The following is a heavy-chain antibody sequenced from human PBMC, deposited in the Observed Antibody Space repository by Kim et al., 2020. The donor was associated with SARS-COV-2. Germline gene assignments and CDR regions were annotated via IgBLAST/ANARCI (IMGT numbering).Heavy chain of an antibody. D-gene: IGHD5-12*01. CDR1: GFSFSTNS. V-gene: IGHV3-48*02. Sequence: GGSLRLSCEASGFSFSTNSINWFRQAPGKGLQWVSYISGDSSAMYYADSVKGRFTISRDNAKNSLYLQMNSLRDEDTAIYYCATYRRQAPGGFYWYSDVWGRGTLVTVSS. CDR3: ATYRRQAPGGFYWYSDV. CDR2: ISGDSSAM. J-gene: IGHJ2*01.